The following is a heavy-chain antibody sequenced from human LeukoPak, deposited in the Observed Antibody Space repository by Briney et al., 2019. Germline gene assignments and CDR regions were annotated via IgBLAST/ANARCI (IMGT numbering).Heavy chain of an antibody. CDR3: ARGEVGLTTVTVFDY. CDR2: LSSNGGST. CDR1: GFTISSYA. J-gene: IGHJ4*02. D-gene: IGHD4-17*01. Sequence: GGSLRLSCSASGFTISSYAMHWVRQAPGKGLEYVSALSSNGGSTYYADSVKGRFTISKDNSKNTLYLQMSSLRAEDTAVYYCARGEVGLTTVTVFDYWGQGTLVTVSS. V-gene: IGHV3-64D*06.